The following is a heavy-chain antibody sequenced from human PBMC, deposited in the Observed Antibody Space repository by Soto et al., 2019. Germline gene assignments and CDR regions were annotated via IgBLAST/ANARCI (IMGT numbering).Heavy chain of an antibody. D-gene: IGHD2-15*01. CDR1: GGSISSGGYY. J-gene: IGHJ3*02. CDR2: IYYSGST. CDR3: ARDSGSTGDAFDI. V-gene: IGHV4-31*03. Sequence: SETLSLTCTVSGGSISSGGYYWSWIRQHPGKGLEWIGYIYYSGSTYYNPSLKSRVTISVDTSKNQFSLKLSSVTAADTAVYYCARDSGSTGDAFDIWGQGTMVTVSS.